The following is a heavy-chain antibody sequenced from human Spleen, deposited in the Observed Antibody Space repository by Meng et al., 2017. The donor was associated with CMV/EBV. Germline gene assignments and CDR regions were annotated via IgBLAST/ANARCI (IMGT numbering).Heavy chain of an antibody. J-gene: IGHJ6*02. CDR3: ARDLSDFLTGYFYGMDV. CDR2: ISRTADSI. V-gene: IGHV3-48*03. CDR1: GFSFSDYG. Sequence: GESLKISCAASGFSFSDYGVHWVRQAPGKGLEWVSYISRTADSIYYADSVKGRFTISRDNARNSLFLQMNSLRAEGTAVYYCARDLSDFLTGYFYGMDVWGQGSTVTVSS. D-gene: IGHD3-9*01.